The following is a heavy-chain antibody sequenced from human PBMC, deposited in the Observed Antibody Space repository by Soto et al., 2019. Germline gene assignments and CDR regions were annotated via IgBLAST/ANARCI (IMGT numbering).Heavy chain of an antibody. Sequence: SETLSLTCTVSGGSISSYYWSWIRQPAGKGLEWIGRIYTSGSTNYNPSLKSRVTMSVDTSKNQFSLKLSSVTAADTAVYYCAGDLGVTMSYYYYGMDVWGQGTTVTVSS. D-gene: IGHD4-17*01. J-gene: IGHJ6*02. CDR1: GGSISSYY. CDR2: IYTSGST. V-gene: IGHV4-4*07. CDR3: AGDLGVTMSYYYYGMDV.